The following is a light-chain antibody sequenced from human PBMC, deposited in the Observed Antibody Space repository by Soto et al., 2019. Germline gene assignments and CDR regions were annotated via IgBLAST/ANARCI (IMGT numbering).Light chain of an antibody. CDR1: SSNIGAGYD. CDR3: HSYDSSLSGSV. V-gene: IGLV1-40*01. CDR2: RNN. J-gene: IGLJ3*02. Sequence: QSVLTQPPSVSGAPGQRVTIPCTGSSSNIGAGYDVHWYQQLPGTAPKLLIYRNNNRPSGVPDRFSGSKSGTSASLAITGLQAEDEADYYCHSYDSSLSGSVFGGGTKLTVL.